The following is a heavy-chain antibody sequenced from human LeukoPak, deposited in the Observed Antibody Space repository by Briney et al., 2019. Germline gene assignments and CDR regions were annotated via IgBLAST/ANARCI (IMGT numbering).Heavy chain of an antibody. J-gene: IGHJ5*02. CDR3: ARVIAVAGTGWFDP. Sequence: GGSQRLSCAASGFTFSSYAMSWVRQSPGRGLEWVSAISGSGGSTYYADSVKGRFTISRDNAKNSLYLQMNSLRAEDTAVYYCARVIAVAGTGWFDPWGQGTLVTVSS. CDR1: GFTFSSYA. CDR2: ISGSGGST. V-gene: IGHV3-23*01. D-gene: IGHD6-19*01.